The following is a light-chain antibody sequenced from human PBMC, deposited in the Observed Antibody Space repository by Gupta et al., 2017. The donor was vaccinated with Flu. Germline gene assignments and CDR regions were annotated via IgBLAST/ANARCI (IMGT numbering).Light chain of an antibody. CDR1: NIGNNR. CDR2: DDT. J-gene: IGLJ2*01. Sequence: SVLTQAPSVSVAPGQTARITCGGNNIGNNRVHWYQQKPGQAPVLVVYDDTNRPSGIPERFAGSNSGNTATLTISRVETGDEADYFCQVWHSSSDQLVFGGGTKLTVL. CDR3: QVWHSSSDQLV. V-gene: IGLV3-21*02.